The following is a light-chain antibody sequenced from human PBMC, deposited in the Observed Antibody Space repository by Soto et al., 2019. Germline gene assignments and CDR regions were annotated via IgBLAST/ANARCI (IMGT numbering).Light chain of an antibody. J-gene: IGKJ1*01. V-gene: IGKV1-5*03. Sequence: DIQLTQSPSTLSASVGDRVTITCRASQSIRGWLAWYQQKPGKAPKLLIYKASSLQSGVPSRVSGSGSGTEFTLTLLCLQPHDFAFYYCHQYHCHPFTFGHETKVDVK. CDR1: QSIRGW. CDR3: HQYHCHPFT. CDR2: KAS.